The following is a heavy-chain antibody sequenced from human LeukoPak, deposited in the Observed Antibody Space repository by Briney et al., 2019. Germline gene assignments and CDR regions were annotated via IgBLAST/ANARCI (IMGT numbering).Heavy chain of an antibody. Sequence: PGGSLRLSCAASGFTFSSYSMNWVRQAPGKGLEWVSSISSSSSYIYYADSVKGRFTISRDNAKNSLFLQMNSLRAEDMAIYYCARDARITVAGTSPESSDYWGQGTLVTVSS. J-gene: IGHJ4*02. D-gene: IGHD6-19*01. V-gene: IGHV3-21*01. CDR2: ISSSSSYI. CDR3: ARDARITVAGTSPESSDY. CDR1: GFTFSSYS.